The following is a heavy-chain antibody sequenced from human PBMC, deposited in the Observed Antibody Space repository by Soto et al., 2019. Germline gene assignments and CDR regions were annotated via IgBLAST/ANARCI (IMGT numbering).Heavy chain of an antibody. CDR3: ARALLWHSTPSSSSGMYA. CDR2: IRISGSSGSSTT. D-gene: IGHD2-15*01. J-gene: IGHJ6*02. V-gene: IGHV3-48*01. Sequence: GGSLRLSCAASGFIFGSYNMNWVRQAPGKGLEWISYIRISGSSGSSTTYYADSVKGRFTISRDNAKNSLYLQMSSLRAEDTAVYYCARALLWHSTPSSSSGMYAWGQGTTLTISS. CDR1: GFIFGSYN.